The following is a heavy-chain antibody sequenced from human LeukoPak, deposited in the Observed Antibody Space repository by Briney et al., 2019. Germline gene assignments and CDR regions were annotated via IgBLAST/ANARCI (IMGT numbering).Heavy chain of an antibody. CDR3: AKSDDYGDYGTSDY. CDR2: MWYDGSNK. CDR1: GFTFSSYG. J-gene: IGHJ4*02. Sequence: PGGSLRLSCAASGFTFSSYGMHWVRQAPGKGLEWVAVMWYDGSNKYYADSVKGRFTISRDNSKNTLYLQMNSLRAEDTAVYYCAKSDDYGDYGTSDYWGQGTLVTVSS. D-gene: IGHD4-17*01. V-gene: IGHV3-33*06.